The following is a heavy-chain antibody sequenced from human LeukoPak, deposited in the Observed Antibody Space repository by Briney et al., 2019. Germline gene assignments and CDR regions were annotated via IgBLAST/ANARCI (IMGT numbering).Heavy chain of an antibody. D-gene: IGHD1-26*01. CDR1: GYTFTGYY. V-gene: IGHV1-2*02. Sequence: ASVKVSCKASGYTFTGYYMHWVRQAPGQGLEWMGWINPNSGGTNYAQKFQGRVTMTRDTSISTAYMELSRLRSEDTAVYYCASREEDGVGATTMDYWGQGTLVTVSS. CDR3: ASREEDGVGATTMDY. J-gene: IGHJ4*02. CDR2: INPNSGGT.